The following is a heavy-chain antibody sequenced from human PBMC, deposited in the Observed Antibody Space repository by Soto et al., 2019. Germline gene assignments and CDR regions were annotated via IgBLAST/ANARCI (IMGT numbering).Heavy chain of an antibody. D-gene: IGHD4-17*01. CDR3: ARNTVTTYIAFDI. Sequence: ASVKVSCKASGGTFSIYAISWVRQAPGQGLEWMGGIIPIFGTANYAQKFQGRVTITADESTSTAYMELSSLRSEDTAVYYCARNTVTTYIAFDIWGQGTMVTVSS. CDR1: GGTFSIYA. CDR2: IIPIFGTA. V-gene: IGHV1-69*13. J-gene: IGHJ3*02.